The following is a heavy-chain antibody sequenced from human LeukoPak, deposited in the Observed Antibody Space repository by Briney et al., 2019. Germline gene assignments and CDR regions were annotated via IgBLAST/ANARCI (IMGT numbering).Heavy chain of an antibody. Sequence: GGSLRLSCAASGFTFSRFGMHWVRQAPGKGLEWVTFIRFDGSDKYYVDSVRGRFSISRDNSKNALYLEMNSLRAEDTAIYYCAKPRAVGVNAFFDYWGQGTLVTVSS. J-gene: IGHJ4*02. V-gene: IGHV3-30*02. CDR2: IRFDGSDK. CDR3: AKPRAVGVNAFFDY. CDR1: GFTFSRFG.